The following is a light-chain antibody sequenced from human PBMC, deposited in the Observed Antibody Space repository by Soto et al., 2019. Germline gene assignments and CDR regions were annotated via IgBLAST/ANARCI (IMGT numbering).Light chain of an antibody. Sequence: QSVLTQPPSASGTPGQSVTTSCSGSRSNIGGNTVNWYQHLPGTAPRLLVYKNTQRPSGVPDRFSASKSGTSASLTISGLQSEDEADYYCAAWDDSLNGPLFGGGTQLTVL. V-gene: IGLV1-44*01. CDR2: KNT. CDR3: AAWDDSLNGPL. CDR1: RSNIGGNT. J-gene: IGLJ2*01.